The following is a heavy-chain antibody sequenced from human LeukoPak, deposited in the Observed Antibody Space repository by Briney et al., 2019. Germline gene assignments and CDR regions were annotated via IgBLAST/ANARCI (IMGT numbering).Heavy chain of an antibody. CDR1: RFTFSSYA. V-gene: IGHV3-23*01. J-gene: IGHJ4*01. CDR2: ISASGGST. CDR3: ANPPTVTSFDH. Sequence: GGSLRLSCAASRFTFSSYAMSWVRQAPGKGLEWVSAISASGGSTFYADSVKGRFTISRDNSKNTLYLQMNSLRAEDTAVYYCANPPTVTSFDHWGQGTLVTVSS. D-gene: IGHD4-11*01.